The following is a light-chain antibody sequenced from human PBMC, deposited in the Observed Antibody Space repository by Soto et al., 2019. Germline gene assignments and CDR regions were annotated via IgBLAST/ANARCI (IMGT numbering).Light chain of an antibody. J-gene: IGKJ1*01. Sequence: DIQMTQSPSTLSGSVGDRVTITCRASQTISSWLAWYQQKPGKAPKLLIYDASSLESGVPSRFSGSGSGTEFTLTISSLQSEDFAVYYCQQYNNWQWTFGQGTKVDIK. CDR3: QQYNNWQWT. CDR2: DAS. V-gene: IGKV1-5*01. CDR1: QTISSW.